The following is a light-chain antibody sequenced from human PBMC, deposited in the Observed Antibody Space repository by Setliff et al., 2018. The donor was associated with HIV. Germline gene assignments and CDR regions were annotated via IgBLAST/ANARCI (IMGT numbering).Light chain of an antibody. Sequence: QSVLTQPRSVSGSPGQSVTISCTGTSSDVGAYNYVSWYQQHPGKAPKLMICDVSKRPSGVPDRFSASKSGNTASLTISGLQAEDEADYFCASYRSPATYVFGIGTKVTVL. V-gene: IGLV2-11*01. CDR3: ASYRSPATYV. CDR2: DVS. CDR1: SSDVGAYNY. J-gene: IGLJ1*01.